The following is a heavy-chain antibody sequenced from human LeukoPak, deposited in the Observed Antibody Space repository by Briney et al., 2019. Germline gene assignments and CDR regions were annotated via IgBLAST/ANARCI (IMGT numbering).Heavy chain of an antibody. D-gene: IGHD1-1*01. V-gene: IGHV3-23*01. CDR1: GFTFNNYA. J-gene: IGHJ1*01. Sequence: GGSLRLSCAASGFTFNNYAMNWFRQAPGKGLEWVSGVSTSGSDTYYADPVKGRFTISRDNSKSTLFLQMNSLRAEDTAVYYCVRDLWATVREYFQHWGQGTLVTVSS. CDR2: VSTSGSDT. CDR3: VRDLWATVREYFQH.